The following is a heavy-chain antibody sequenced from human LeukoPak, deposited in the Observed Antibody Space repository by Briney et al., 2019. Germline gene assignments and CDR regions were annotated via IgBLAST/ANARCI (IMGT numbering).Heavy chain of an antibody. Sequence: SETLSLTCTVSGGSISSTTYYWGWIRRPPGKGLEWIGEIDHSGSTNYNPSLKSRVTISVDTSKNQFSLKLSSVTAADTAVYYCARLGCTAGSCYSYFDSWGQGTLVTVSS. CDR1: GGSISSTTYY. CDR2: IDHSGST. V-gene: IGHV4-39*07. J-gene: IGHJ4*02. CDR3: ARLGCTAGSCYSYFDS. D-gene: IGHD2-15*01.